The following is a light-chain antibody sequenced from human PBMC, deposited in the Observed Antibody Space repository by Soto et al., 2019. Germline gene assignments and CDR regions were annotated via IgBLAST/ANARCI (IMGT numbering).Light chain of an antibody. CDR3: SSYTTSSTVV. CDR2: DVS. J-gene: IGLJ2*01. V-gene: IGLV2-14*03. Sequence: QSVLTQPASVSGSPGQSITISCTGTSSDVGAYNYVSWYQQHPGKAPKLMIYDVSNRPSGVSNRLSGSKSGNTASLTISGLQADDEADYYCSSYTTSSTVVFGGGTKLTVL. CDR1: SSDVGAYNY.